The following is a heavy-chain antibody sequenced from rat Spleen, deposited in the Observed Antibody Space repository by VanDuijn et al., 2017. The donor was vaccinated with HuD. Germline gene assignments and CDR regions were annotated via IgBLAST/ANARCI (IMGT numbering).Heavy chain of an antibody. Sequence: EVQLVESDGGLVQPGRSLKLSCAASGVTFSDYYMAWVRQTPTKGLEWVATISYDGNAYYRDSVKGRFTVSRDNAKNTLYLQLNSLKSEDTAIYYCARVGTRVSRFAYWGQGTLVTVSS. J-gene: IGHJ3*01. CDR3: ARVGTRVSRFAY. V-gene: IGHV5-29*01. CDR2: ISYDGNA. CDR1: GVTFSDYY. D-gene: IGHD1-4*01.